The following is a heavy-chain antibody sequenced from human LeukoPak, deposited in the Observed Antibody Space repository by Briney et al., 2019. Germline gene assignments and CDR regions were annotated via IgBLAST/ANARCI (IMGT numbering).Heavy chain of an antibody. J-gene: IGHJ4*02. CDR1: GFTFNRYS. CDR2: ISSRSSYI. V-gene: IGHV3-21*04. D-gene: IGHD6-19*01. Sequence: GGSLRLSCAASGFTFNRYSMNWVRQAPGKGLEWVSSISSRSSYISYADSVKGRFTISRDNAKNSLYLQMNSLRAEDTALYYCAKDSQYSSGWQGFDYWGQGTLVTVSS. CDR3: AKDSQYSSGWQGFDY.